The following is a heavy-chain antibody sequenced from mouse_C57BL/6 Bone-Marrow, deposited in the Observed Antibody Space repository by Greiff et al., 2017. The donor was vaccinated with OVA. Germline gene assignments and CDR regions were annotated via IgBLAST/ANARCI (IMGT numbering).Heavy chain of an antibody. CDR2: IYIGNGYT. Sequence: EVQGVESGAELVRPGSSVKMSCKTSGYTFTSYGINWVKQRPGQGLEWIGYIYIGNGYTEYNEKFKGKATLTSDTSSSTAYMQLSSLTSDDSAISFCAIRSNSEGFYAMDYWGQGTSVPVSS. D-gene: IGHD2-5*01. J-gene: IGHJ4*01. CDR1: GYTFTSYG. CDR3: AIRSNSEGFYAMDY. V-gene: IGHV1-58*01.